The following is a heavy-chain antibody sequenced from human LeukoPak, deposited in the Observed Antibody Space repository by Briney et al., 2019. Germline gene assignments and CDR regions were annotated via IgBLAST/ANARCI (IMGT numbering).Heavy chain of an antibody. CDR1: TLTFCGYY. D-gene: IGHD3-3*01. CDR2: INHSGST. CDR3: ARLVKTYYDFWSGYQTGAFDI. Sequence: SETLSLTCSVYTLTFCGYYWSWIRQPPGKGREWIGEINHSGSTNYNPSLKRRVTISVDTSKTELSLKLSSVTAADTAVYYCARLVKTYYDFWSGYQTGAFDIWGQGTMVTVSS. J-gene: IGHJ3*02. V-gene: IGHV4-34*01.